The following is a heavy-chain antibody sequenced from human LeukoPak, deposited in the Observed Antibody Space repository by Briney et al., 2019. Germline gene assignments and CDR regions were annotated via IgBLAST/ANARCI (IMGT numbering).Heavy chain of an antibody. CDR2: ISSSSSYI. CDR3: ARDPPYSGSYFQH. CDR1: GFTFSSYS. D-gene: IGHD1-26*01. Sequence: PGGSLRLSCAASGFTFSSYSMSLVRQAPGKGLEWVSSISSSSSYIYYADSVKGRFTISRDNAKNSLYLQMNSLRAEDTAVYYCARDPPYSGSYFQHWGQGTLVTVSS. V-gene: IGHV3-21*01. J-gene: IGHJ1*01.